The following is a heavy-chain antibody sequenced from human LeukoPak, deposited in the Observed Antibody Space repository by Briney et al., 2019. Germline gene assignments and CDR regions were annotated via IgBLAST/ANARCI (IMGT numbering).Heavy chain of an antibody. CDR1: GFSFSGYS. V-gene: IGHV3-48*02. CDR3: ARPSVITIRQFYFDY. D-gene: IGHD1-14*01. J-gene: IGHJ4*02. Sequence: GGSLRLSCAASGFSFSGYSMTWVRQAPGKGLECVSYISGGSATIYYADSVKGRFTISRDNAKNSLYLQMNSLRDDDTAVYYCARPSVITIRQFYFDYWGQGALVTVSS. CDR2: ISGGSATI.